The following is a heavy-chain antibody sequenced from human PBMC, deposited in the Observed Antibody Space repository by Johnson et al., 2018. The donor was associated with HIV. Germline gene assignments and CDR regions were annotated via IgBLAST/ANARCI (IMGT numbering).Heavy chain of an antibody. CDR3: ARETGDPVVPAARDAFDI. D-gene: IGHD2-2*01. V-gene: IGHV3-15*01. J-gene: IGHJ3*02. Sequence: VQLVESGGGVVQAGRSLRLSCAASGFTFSNVWMHWVRQAPGRGPEWVGRIKSKRDGGALDYAAPVKGRFTISRDNSKNTLYLQMNSLRAEDTAVYYCARETGDPVVPAARDAFDIWGQGTMVTVSS. CDR1: GFTFSNVW. CDR2: IKSKRDGGAL.